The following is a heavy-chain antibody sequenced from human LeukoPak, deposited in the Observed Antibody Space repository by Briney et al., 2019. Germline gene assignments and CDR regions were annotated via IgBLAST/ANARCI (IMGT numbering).Heavy chain of an antibody. V-gene: IGHV3-53*01. CDR1: AFSDKSNY. CDR2: SYSGGST. D-gene: IGHD2-8*02. J-gene: IGHJ4*02. CDR3: ASRHCSGENCYAGPLDF. Sequence: PGGSMRLSCVASAFSDKSNYMSWVRQAPGKGLEWVSVSYSGGSTYYEDSVKGRFTVSSDVSKNTLYLQMSNLRGEDTAVYYCASRHCSGENCYAGPLDFWGQGIQVTVSS.